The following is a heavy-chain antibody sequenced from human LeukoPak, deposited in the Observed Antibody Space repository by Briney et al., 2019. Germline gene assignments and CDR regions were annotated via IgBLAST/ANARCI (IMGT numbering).Heavy chain of an antibody. D-gene: IGHD3-3*01. V-gene: IGHV4-59*01. CDR3: ARAITIFGVVGYFDY. J-gene: IGHJ4*02. CDR2: IYYSGST. CDR1: GGSISSYY. Sequence: SETLSLTCTVPGGSISSYYWSWIRQPPGKGLEWIGYIYYSGSTNYNPSLKSRVTISVDTSKNQFSLKLSSVTAADTAVYYCARAITIFGVVGYFDYWGQGTLVTVSS.